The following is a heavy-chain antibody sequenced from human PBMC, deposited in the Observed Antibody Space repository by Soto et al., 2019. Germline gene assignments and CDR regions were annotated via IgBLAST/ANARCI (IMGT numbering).Heavy chain of an antibody. J-gene: IGHJ6*02. CDR3: TTDCSGGSCYSENYYYYGMDV. V-gene: IGHV3-15*07. CDR2: IKSKTDGGTT. Sequence: EMQLVESGGGLVKPGGSLRLSCAASGFTFSNAWMNWVRQAPGKGLEWVGRIKSKTDGGTTDYAAPVKGRFTISRDDSKNTLYLQMNSLKTEDTAVYYCTTDCSGGSCYSENYYYYGMDVWGQGTTVTVSS. CDR1: GFTFSNAW. D-gene: IGHD2-15*01.